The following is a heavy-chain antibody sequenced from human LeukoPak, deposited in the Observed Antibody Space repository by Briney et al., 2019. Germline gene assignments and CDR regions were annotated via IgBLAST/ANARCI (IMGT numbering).Heavy chain of an antibody. Sequence: GGTLRLSCAASGFTFSSYWMSWVRQAPGKGLEWVANIKQDGSEKYYVDSVKGRFTISRDNAKNSLYLQMNSLRAEDTAVYYCARDSGISSSPFDYWGQGTLVTVSS. J-gene: IGHJ4*02. CDR3: ARDSGISSSPFDY. CDR1: GFTFSSYW. D-gene: IGHD6-13*01. CDR2: IKQDGSEK. V-gene: IGHV3-7*01.